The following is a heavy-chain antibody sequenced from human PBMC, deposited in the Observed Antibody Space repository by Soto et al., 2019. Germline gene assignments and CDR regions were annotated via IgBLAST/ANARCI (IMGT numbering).Heavy chain of an antibody. Sequence: PSETMCVTSSVADGSSSGYDGSWIRQPPGKGLEWIGYIYYSGSTNYNPSLKSRVTISVDTSKNQFSLKLSSVTAADTAVYYCARALRQQLEFDYWGQGTLVTVSS. CDR1: DGSSSGYD. D-gene: IGHD6-13*01. CDR2: IYYSGST. J-gene: IGHJ4*02. CDR3: ARALRQQLEFDY. V-gene: IGHV4-59*01.